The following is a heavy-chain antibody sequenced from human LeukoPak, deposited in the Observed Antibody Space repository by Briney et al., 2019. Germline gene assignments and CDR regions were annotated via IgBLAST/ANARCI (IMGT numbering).Heavy chain of an antibody. J-gene: IGHJ4*02. CDR1: GGSFSPYY. D-gene: IGHD2-21*02. CDR2: INHSGST. Sequence: SGTLSLTCAVYGGSFSPYYWSWIRQPPGKGLEWIGEINHSGSTNYNPSLKSRVTISVDTSKNQFSLKLSSVTAADTAVYYCARGGFYCGGDCYVDYWGQGTLVTVSS. CDR3: ARGGFYCGGDCYVDY. V-gene: IGHV4-34*01.